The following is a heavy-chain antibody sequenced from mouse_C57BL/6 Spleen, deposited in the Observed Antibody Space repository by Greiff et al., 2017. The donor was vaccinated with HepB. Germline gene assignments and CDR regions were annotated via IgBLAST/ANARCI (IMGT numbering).Heavy chain of an antibody. CDR2: IYPGSGST. CDR3: ARYDYGSSYPDYYAMDY. J-gene: IGHJ4*01. Sequence: VQLQQPGAELVKPGASVKMSCKASGYTFTSYWITWVKQRPGQGLEWIGDIYPGSGSTNYNEKFKSKATLTVDTSSSTAYMQLSSLTSEDSAVYCCARYDYGSSYPDYYAMDYWGQGTSVTVSS. CDR1: GYTFTSYW. D-gene: IGHD1-1*01. V-gene: IGHV1-55*01.